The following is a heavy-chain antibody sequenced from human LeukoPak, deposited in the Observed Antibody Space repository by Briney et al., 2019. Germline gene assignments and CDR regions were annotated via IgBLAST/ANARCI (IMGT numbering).Heavy chain of an antibody. CDR1: GYTFTSYY. V-gene: IGHV1-46*01. J-gene: IGHJ1*01. CDR2: INPCGRST. Sequence: ASVKVSCKASGYTFTSYYMHWVRQAPGQGLEWMGIINPCGRSTSYAQKFQGRVTMTRDMSTSTVYMELSSLRSEDTAVYYCARGGVVGYCSSTSCSEYFQHWGQGTLVTVSS. CDR3: ARGGVVGYCSSTSCSEYFQH. D-gene: IGHD2-2*01.